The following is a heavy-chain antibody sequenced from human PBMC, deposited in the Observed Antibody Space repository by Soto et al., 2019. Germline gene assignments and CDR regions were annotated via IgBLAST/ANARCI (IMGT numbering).Heavy chain of an antibody. J-gene: IGHJ1*01. CDR1: GLSLSTHGVG. D-gene: IGHD5-18*01. Sequence: SGPTLVNPTQTLTLTCTLSGLSLSTHGVGVGWIRQPPGKALEWLVVIYWNDDKSHSPSLRGRLSLTKDASKNQVVLTMTNMDPVDSATYYCVQNYRYDHQVHRNWGLGAPVTVSS. V-gene: IGHV2-5*01. CDR2: IYWNDDK. CDR3: VQNYRYDHQVHRN.